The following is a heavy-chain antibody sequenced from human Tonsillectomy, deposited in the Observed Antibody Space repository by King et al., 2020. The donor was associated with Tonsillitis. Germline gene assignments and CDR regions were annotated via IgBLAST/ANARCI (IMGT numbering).Heavy chain of an antibody. CDR2: IYYSGST. CDR3: ASIWFGELLSSDY. V-gene: IGHV4-39*01. D-gene: IGHD3-10*01. J-gene: IGHJ4*02. CDR1: GGSISGSNYY. Sequence: QLQESGPGLVKTSETLSLTCTVSGGSISGSNYYWGWIRQPPGKGLEWIGSIYYSGSTYYSPSLKIRVTMSVDTSKNQFSLNLSSVTAADTAVYYCASIWFGELLSSDYWGQGTLVTVSS.